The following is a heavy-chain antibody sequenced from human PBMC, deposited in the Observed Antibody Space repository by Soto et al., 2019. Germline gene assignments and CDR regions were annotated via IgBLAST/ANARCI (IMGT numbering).Heavy chain of an antibody. D-gene: IGHD1-1*01. CDR3: ARQRGYYGMDV. J-gene: IGHJ6*02. CDR1: GGSFSDYY. Sequence: QVQLQQWGAGLLKPSETLSLTCAVYGGSFSDYYWSWIRQPPGKGLEWIGEINHSGSTNYNPSLKSRVTISRDTSKNQFSLKLSSVTAADTAVYYCARQRGYYGMDVWGQGTTVTVSS. CDR2: INHSGST. V-gene: IGHV4-34*01.